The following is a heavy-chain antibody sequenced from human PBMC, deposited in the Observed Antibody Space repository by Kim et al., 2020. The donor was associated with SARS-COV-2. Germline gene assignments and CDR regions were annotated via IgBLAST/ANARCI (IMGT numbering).Heavy chain of an antibody. CDR3: ARSPFGVVTSYGMDV. D-gene: IGHD3-3*01. V-gene: IGHV4-59*01. J-gene: IGHJ6*02. Sequence: PPRSSRVTISVDTAKNQFSLKLSSVTAADTAVYYCARSPFGVVTSYGMDVWGQGTTVTVSS.